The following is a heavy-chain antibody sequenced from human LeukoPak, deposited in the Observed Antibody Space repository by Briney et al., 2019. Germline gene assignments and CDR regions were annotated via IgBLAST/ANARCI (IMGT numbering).Heavy chain of an antibody. D-gene: IGHD6-25*01. CDR3: ARGRGSPDY. Sequence: SETLSLTCAVYGGSFSGYYWSWIRQPPGKGLEWIGEINHSGSTNYNPSLKSRVTISADTSKNQFSLKLSSVTAADTAVYYCARGRGSPDYWGQGTLVTVSS. CDR1: GGSFSGYY. J-gene: IGHJ4*02. V-gene: IGHV4-34*01. CDR2: INHSGST.